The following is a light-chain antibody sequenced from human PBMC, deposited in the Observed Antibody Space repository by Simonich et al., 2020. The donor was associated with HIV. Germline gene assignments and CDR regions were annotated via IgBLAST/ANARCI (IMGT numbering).Light chain of an antibody. CDR1: QSIISY. CDR2: AAS. Sequence: DIQMTQSPSSLSASVGDRVTITCRASQSIISYLNWYKQKPGKAPKLLIYAASSLQSGVPSRFSGSGSGTDFTLTISSLQPEDFATYYCQQSFSAPRTFGPGTKVEIK. CDR3: QQSFSAPRT. J-gene: IGKJ1*01. V-gene: IGKV1-39*01.